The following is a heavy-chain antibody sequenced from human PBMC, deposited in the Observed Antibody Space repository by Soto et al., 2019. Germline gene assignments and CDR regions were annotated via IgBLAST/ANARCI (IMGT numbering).Heavy chain of an antibody. CDR1: GFSFRSYT. CDR3: ARAHAVAWFDS. D-gene: IGHD2-15*01. V-gene: IGHV3-21*01. J-gene: IGHJ5*01. CDR2: ISNRGTHT. Sequence: EVQLVESGGGLVKPGESLRLSCAASGFSFRSYTMNFVRQAPWKGLQWVSSISNRGTHTYSADSVKARFTISRDNDKNSLYLHMNNLSAEDTAIYLCARAHAVAWFDSWGLGTLVTVT.